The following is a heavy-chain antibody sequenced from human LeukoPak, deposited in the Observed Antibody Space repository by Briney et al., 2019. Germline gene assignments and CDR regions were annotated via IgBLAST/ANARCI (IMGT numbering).Heavy chain of an antibody. J-gene: IGHJ5*02. CDR2: IGGRGGST. CDR1: GFRFSDFT. Sequence: GGSLRLSCAASGFRFSDFTMTWVRQAPGKGPEWVSAIGGRGGSTYYADSLGGRFIISRDNSKDMVYLQMNSLKVEDTATYYRGKEGGAWGQGAKVTVSS. V-gene: IGHV3-23*01. CDR3: GKEGGA. D-gene: IGHD3-16*01.